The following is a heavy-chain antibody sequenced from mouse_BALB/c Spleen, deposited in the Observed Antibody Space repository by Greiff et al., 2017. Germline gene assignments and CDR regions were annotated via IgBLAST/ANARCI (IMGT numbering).Heavy chain of an antibody. D-gene: IGHD1-1*01. V-gene: IGHV1-4*01. J-gene: IGHJ2*01. CDR2: INPSSGYT. CDR3: ARISLITPVAALDY. Sequence: QVQLKQSGAELARPGASVKMSCKASGYTFTSYTMHWVKQRPGQGLEWIGYINPSSGYTNYNQKFKDKATLTADKSSSTAYMQLSSLTSEDSAVYYCARISLITPVAALDYWGQGTTLTVSS. CDR1: GYTFTSYT.